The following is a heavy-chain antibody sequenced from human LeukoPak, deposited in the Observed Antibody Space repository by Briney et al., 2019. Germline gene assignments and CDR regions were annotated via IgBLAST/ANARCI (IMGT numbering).Heavy chain of an antibody. D-gene: IGHD1-26*01. J-gene: IGHJ4*02. CDR1: GSTFSNYS. CDR2: ITASGTAM. CDR3: ASSGSYRFDY. V-gene: IGHV3-48*02. Sequence: GGSLRLSCAASGSTFSNYSMNWVRQAPGKGLEWVSHITASGTAMFYADSVKGRFTISRDNAKNSLYLQMNSLRDEDTAVYYCASSGSYRFDYWGQGTLVTVSS.